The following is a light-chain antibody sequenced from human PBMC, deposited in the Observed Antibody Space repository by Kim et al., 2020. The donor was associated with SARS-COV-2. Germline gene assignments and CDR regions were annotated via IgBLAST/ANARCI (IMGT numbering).Light chain of an antibody. V-gene: IGKV3-15*01. J-gene: IGKJ1*01. CDR1: QGVSTD. CDR2: GAS. CDR3: QQYNNWPSWT. Sequence: EIVMTQSPAALSVSPGERATFSCRASQGVSTDLAWYQQKPGQAPRLLIYGASTRATGVPARFSGSGSGTEFTLSISSLQSEDFAVYYCQQYNNWPSWTFGQGTKVDIK.